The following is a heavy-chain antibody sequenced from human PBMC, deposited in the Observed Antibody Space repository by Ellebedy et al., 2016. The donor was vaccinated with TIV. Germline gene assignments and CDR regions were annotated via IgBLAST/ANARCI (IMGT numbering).Heavy chain of an antibody. V-gene: IGHV3-23*01. CDR2: ISGSGGST. D-gene: IGHD1-14*01. Sequence: GGSLRLXXAASGFTFSSYAMSWVRQAPGKGLEWVSAISGSGGSTYYADSVKGRFTISRDNSKNTLYLQMNSLRAEDTAVYYCARPGTKSAFDIWGQGTVVTVSS. CDR3: ARPGTKSAFDI. CDR1: GFTFSSYA. J-gene: IGHJ3*02.